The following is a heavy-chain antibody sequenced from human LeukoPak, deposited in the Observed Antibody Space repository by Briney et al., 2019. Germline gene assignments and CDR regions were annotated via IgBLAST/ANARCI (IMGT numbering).Heavy chain of an antibody. CDR1: GGTFSSYA. V-gene: IGHV1-69*06. J-gene: IGHJ4*02. D-gene: IGHD2-2*01. CDR2: IISIFDTA. CDR3: ASLDCSNTSCYDY. Sequence: SVKVSRKASGGTFSSYAISWVRQAPGQGLEWMGGIISIFDTANYAQKFQGRVTITADKSTSTAYMELSSLRSEDTAVYYCASLDCSNTSCYDYWGQGTLVTVSS.